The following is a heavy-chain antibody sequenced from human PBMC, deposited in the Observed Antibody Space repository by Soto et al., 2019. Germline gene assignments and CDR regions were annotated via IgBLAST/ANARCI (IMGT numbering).Heavy chain of an antibody. CDR3: ARNYSGSYYSHWSDP. CDR2: IFYSGNT. J-gene: IGHJ5*02. CDR1: GDSVSSGSYY. Sequence: SETLSLTCSVSGDSVSSGSYYWSWVRQPPGKGLEWIGYIFYSGNTNYNPSLQSRVTISVDTSKNQFSLKLRSVTAADTAMYYCARNYSGSYYSHWSDPWGHGTLVTVSS. V-gene: IGHV4-61*01. D-gene: IGHD1-26*01.